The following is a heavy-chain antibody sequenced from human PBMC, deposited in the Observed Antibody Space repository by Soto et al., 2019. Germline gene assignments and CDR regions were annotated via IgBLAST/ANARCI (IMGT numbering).Heavy chain of an antibody. CDR1: WGSVSSNTAT. CDR3: AGELDIHHGLGY. V-gene: IGHV6-1*01. Sequence: SETLSLTCAISWGSVSSNTATWNWVRQSPSRGLEWLGRTYYRSNWNFDYALSVKSRITINPDTSKNQFSLQLNSLTPEDTAVYYCAGELDIHHGLGYWGPGTSVTVSS. J-gene: IGHJ4*02. D-gene: IGHD6-19*01. CDR2: TYYRSNWNF.